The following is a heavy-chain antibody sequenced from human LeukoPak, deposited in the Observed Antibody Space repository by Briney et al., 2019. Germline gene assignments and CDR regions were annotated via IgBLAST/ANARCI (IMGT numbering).Heavy chain of an antibody. V-gene: IGHV3-30*18. J-gene: IGHJ6*02. CDR2: ISYDGSNK. D-gene: IGHD3-3*01. CDR3: AKAFNDFWSGGRYGMDV. Sequence: PGRSLRLSCAASGFTFSSYGMHWVRQAPGKGLEWVAVISYDGSNKYYADYVKGRFTISRDNSKNTLYLQMNSLRAEDTAVYYCAKAFNDFWSGGRYGMDVWGQGTTVTVSS. CDR1: GFTFSSYG.